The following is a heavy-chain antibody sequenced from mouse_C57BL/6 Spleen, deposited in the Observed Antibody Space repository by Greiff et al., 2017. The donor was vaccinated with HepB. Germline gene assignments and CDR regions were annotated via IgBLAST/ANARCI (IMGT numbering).Heavy chain of an antibody. CDR3: ARLGVAAYGNYGYFDV. D-gene: IGHD2-1*01. J-gene: IGHJ1*03. CDR2: INPNNGGT. Sequence: VQLQQSGPELVKPGASVKMSCKASGYTFTDYNMHWVKQSHGKSLEWIGYINPNNGGTSYNQKFKGKATLTVNKSSSTAYMELRSLTSEDSAVYYCARLGVAAYGNYGYFDVWGTGTTVTVSS. CDR1: GYTFTDYN. V-gene: IGHV1-22*01.